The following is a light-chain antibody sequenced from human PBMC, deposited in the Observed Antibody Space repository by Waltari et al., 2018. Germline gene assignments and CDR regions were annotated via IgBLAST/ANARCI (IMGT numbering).Light chain of an antibody. CDR2: WAS. V-gene: IGKV4-1*01. Sequence: EIVMTPSPDYLAVFLGERATIDCKSSQSVFYRSDNKNYLAWYQHKPGQPPKLLFYWASTRESGVPDRFSASGSGTDFTLTINNLQAEDVAVYYCQQYYRSRTFGQGTKVEIK. CDR1: QSVFYRSDNKNY. CDR3: QQYYRSRT. J-gene: IGKJ1*01.